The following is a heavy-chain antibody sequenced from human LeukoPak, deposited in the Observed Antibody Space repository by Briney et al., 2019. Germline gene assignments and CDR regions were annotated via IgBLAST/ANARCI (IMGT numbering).Heavy chain of an antibody. CDR1: GGTFSSYA. J-gene: IGHJ3*02. V-gene: IGHV1-69*01. D-gene: IGHD2-2*01. CDR2: IIPIFGTA. CDR3: AFGVVVPAAMNAFDI. Sequence: SVKVSCKASGGTFSSYAISWVRQAPGQGLEWMGGIIPIFGTANYAQKFQGRVTITADESTSTAYTELSSLRSEDTAVYYCAFGVVVPAAMNAFDIWGQGTMVTVSS.